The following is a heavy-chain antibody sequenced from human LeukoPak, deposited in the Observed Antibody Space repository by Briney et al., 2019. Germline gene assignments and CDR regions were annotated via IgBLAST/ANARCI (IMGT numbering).Heavy chain of an antibody. V-gene: IGHV4-39*07. CDR2: IYYSGST. J-gene: IGHJ5*02. D-gene: IGHD6-19*01. CDR1: GASISSSSYY. CDR3: ARDGPEQWLVQRWFDP. Sequence: SETLSLTCTVSGASISSSSYYWGWIRQPPGKGLEWIGSIYYSGSTYYNPSLKSRVTISVGTSKNQFSLKLSSVTAADTAVYYCARDGPEQWLVQRWFDPWGQGTLVIVSS.